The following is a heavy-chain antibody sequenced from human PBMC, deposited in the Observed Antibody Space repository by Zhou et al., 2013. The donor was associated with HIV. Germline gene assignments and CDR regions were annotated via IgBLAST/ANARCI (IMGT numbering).Heavy chain of an antibody. D-gene: IGHD1-26*01. J-gene: IGHJ4*02. CDR1: GYTFTSYY. V-gene: IGHV1-46*04. Sequence: QVQLVQSGAEVKKPGASVKVSCKASGYTFTSYYMHWVRQAPGQGLEWMGKINPSGGSTSYAEKLQGRVTMTRDTSTSTVYMELSSLTSEDTAVYYCARGVNSGSYDYFDYWGQGTWSPSPQ. CDR2: INPSGGST. CDR3: ARGVNSGSYDYFDY.